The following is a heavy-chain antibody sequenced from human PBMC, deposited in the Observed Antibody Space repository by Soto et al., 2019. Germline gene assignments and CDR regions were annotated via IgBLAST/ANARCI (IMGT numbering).Heavy chain of an antibody. CDR3: AKARSADLAGYSMDV. J-gene: IGHJ6*02. Sequence: PGWSLRLSCVSSVFSFSSYGMHWVRQAPGPGLEWVAVVSYDETYKFYADSVKGRVTISRDNSKNKLYLQMDSLRAGDTAVYFCAKARSADLAGYSMDVWGQGTMVTVSS. CDR2: VSYDETYK. V-gene: IGHV3-30*18. D-gene: IGHD3-3*01. CDR1: VFSFSSYG.